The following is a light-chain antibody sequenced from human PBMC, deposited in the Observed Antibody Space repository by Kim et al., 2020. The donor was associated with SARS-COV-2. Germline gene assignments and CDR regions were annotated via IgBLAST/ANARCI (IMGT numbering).Light chain of an antibody. CDR2: QDK. Sequence: SYELTQPPSVSVSPGQTASITCSGDKLGAKYACWYQQRPGQSPVLVMYQDKKRPSGIPERFSGSNSGNTATLTISGTQAMDEADYYCHAWDSSTGVFGGGTQLTVL. V-gene: IGLV3-1*01. CDR3: HAWDSSTGV. J-gene: IGLJ2*01. CDR1: KLGAKY.